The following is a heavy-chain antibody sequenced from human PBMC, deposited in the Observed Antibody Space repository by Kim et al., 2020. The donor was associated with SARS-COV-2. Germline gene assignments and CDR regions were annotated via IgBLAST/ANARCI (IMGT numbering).Heavy chain of an antibody. J-gene: IGHJ4*02. Sequence: GNPTYAQGITGRFVFSLDTSVSTAYLQISSLKAEDTAVYYCARDDEGLGMWGQGTLVTVSS. D-gene: IGHD6-13*01. CDR3: ARDDEGLGM. V-gene: IGHV7-4-1*02. CDR2: GNP.